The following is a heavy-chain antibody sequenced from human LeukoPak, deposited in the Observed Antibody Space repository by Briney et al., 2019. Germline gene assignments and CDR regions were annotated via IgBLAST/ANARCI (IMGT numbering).Heavy chain of an antibody. Sequence: SETLSLTCTVSGDSISSISYYWGWIRQPAGKGLEWIGRIYTSGSTNYNPSLKSRVTISVDTSKNQFSLKLSSVTAADTAVYYCARGLDLGAWGQGTLVTVSS. CDR2: IYTSGST. CDR1: GDSISSISYY. D-gene: IGHD3-16*01. J-gene: IGHJ4*02. V-gene: IGHV4-61*02. CDR3: ARGLDLGA.